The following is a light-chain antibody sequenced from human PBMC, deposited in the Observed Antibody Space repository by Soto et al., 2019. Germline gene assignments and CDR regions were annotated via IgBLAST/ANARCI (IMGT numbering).Light chain of an antibody. CDR1: DSNIGAYD. Sequence: QSVLTQPPTVSGAPGKRVTISCAGSDSNIGAYDVQWYQQLPGRAPKILIQAIRDRPSGVPDRFSGSKSDTSASLAITGLQAGDEADYYCQSYDRSLSDVVFGGGTQLTVL. CDR3: QSYDRSLSDVV. V-gene: IGLV1-40*01. J-gene: IGLJ2*01. CDR2: AIR.